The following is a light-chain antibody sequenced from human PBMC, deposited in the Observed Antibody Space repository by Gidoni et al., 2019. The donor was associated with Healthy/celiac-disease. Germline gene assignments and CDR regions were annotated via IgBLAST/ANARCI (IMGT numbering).Light chain of an antibody. CDR3: SSYAGSNNLKV. V-gene: IGLV2-8*01. J-gene: IGLJ1*01. CDR2: EVS. CDR1: SSDVGGYNY. Sequence: QSALTQPPSASGPPGHSVTISCPGTSSDVGGYNYVSWYQQHPGKAPKLMIYEVSKRPSGVPDRFSGSKSGNTASLTVSGLQAEDEADYYCSSYAGSNNLKVFGTGTKVTVL.